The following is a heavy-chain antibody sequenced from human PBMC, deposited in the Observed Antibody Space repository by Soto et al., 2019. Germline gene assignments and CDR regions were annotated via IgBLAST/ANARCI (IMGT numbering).Heavy chain of an antibody. CDR3: ASGGYLWGFFY. V-gene: IGHV4-59*01. D-gene: IGHD1-26*01. CDR1: GGSISSNY. J-gene: IGHJ4*02. CDR2: IYYSGSTST. Sequence: PSEALSLNCTVSGGSISSNYWSWIRQPPGKRLEWIGYIYYSGSTSTNYNPSLKSRVTISVDTSRNQFSLKLSSVTAADTAVYYCASGGYLWGFFYWGQGTLVTVSS.